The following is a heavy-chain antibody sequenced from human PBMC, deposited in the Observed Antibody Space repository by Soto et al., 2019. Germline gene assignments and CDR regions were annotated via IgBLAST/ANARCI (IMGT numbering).Heavy chain of an antibody. V-gene: IGHV5-51*01. CDR2: IYPGDSDT. D-gene: IGHD2-21*02. Sequence: PGESLQISCNGSGYSFTSYWIGWVRQMPGKGLEWMGIIYPGDSDTRYSPSFQGQVTISADKSISTAYLQWSSLKASDTAMYYCARAALGVVVPGWKPDPFEYWGQGTLVTVSS. CDR1: GYSFTSYW. J-gene: IGHJ4*02. CDR3: ARAALGVVVPGWKPDPFEY.